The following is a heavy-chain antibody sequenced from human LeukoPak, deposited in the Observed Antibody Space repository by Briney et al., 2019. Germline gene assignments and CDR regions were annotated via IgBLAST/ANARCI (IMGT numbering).Heavy chain of an antibody. D-gene: IGHD1-26*01. J-gene: IGHJ4*02. CDR3: ARGGTYYPCIDY. CDR2: VSAYNGKT. Sequence: ASVKVSCKASGYTFTSSYINWVRQARGQGLEWMGWVSAYNGKTSYVQNFQGRVTMTTDSSTNTAYMDLTSLTSDDTAVYYCARGGTYYPCIDYWGQGTLVTVSS. CDR1: GYTFTSSY. V-gene: IGHV1-18*01.